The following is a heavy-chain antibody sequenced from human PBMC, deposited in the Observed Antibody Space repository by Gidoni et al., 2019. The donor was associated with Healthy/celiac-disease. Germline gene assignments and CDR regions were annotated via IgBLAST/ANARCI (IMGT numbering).Heavy chain of an antibody. CDR2: IYHSGST. J-gene: IGHJ2*01. V-gene: IGHV4-38-2*02. Sequence: VQLQESGPGLVKPSETLSLTCTVSGYSISSGYYWGWIRQPPGKGLEWIGSIYHSGSTYYNPSLKSRVTISVDTSKNQFSLKLSSVTAADTAVYYCARPISSGRYWYFDLWGRGTLVTVSS. CDR1: GYSISSGYY. D-gene: IGHD6-19*01. CDR3: ARPISSGRYWYFDL.